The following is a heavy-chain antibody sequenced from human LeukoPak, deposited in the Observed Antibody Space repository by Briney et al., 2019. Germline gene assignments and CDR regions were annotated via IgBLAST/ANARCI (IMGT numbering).Heavy chain of an antibody. CDR2: IYYSGST. J-gene: IGHJ2*01. CDR3: ARDPHPLTPDWYFDL. Sequence: SETLSLTCTVSGGSISSSSYYWGWIRQPPGKGLEWIGSIYYSGSTYYNPSLKSRVTISVDTSKNQFSLKLSSVTAADTAVYYCARDPHPLTPDWYFDLWGRGTLVTVSS. CDR1: GGSISSSSYY. V-gene: IGHV4-39*07.